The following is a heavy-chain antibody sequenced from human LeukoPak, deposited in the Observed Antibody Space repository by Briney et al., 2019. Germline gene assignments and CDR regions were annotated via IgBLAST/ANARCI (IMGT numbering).Heavy chain of an antibody. CDR1: GFTFSDYT. V-gene: IGHV3-21*01. CDR2: IGSVTTYI. D-gene: IGHD6-19*01. CDR3: ARAIAVAGPYYFDY. Sequence: NPGGSLRLSCAASGFTFSDYTMNWVRQAPGKGLEWVSSIGSVTTYIYYADSVKGRFTISRDNAKNSLSLQMNSLRAEDTAVYYCARAIAVAGPYYFDYWGQGTLVTVSS. J-gene: IGHJ4*02.